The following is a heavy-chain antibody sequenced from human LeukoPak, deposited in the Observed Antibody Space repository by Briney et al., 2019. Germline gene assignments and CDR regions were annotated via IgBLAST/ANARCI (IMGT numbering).Heavy chain of an antibody. D-gene: IGHD3-10*01. V-gene: IGHV1-2*02. CDR3: ARAAIYYYGSGSYYPPDY. CDR1: GYTFTGYY. J-gene: IGHJ4*02. Sequence: GASVKVSCKASGYTFTGYYMHWVRQAPGQGLEWMGWINPNSGGTNYAQKFQGRVTMTRDTSISTAYMELSRLRSDDTAVYYCARAAIYYYGSGSYYPPDYWGQGTLVTVSS. CDR2: INPNSGGT.